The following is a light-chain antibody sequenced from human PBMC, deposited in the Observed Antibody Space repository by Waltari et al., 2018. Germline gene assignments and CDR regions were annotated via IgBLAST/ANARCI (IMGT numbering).Light chain of an antibody. CDR1: QGISSY. CDR3: QQLNSFPYT. CDR2: AAS. Sequence: DIQLTQSPSFLSASVGDRVTITCRASQGISSYLAWYQQPPGEAPKTLISAASTLQSGYPSRFSGSGSGTEFTLTISSLQPEDFATYYCQQLNSFPYTFGQGTKLDIK. V-gene: IGKV1-9*01. J-gene: IGKJ2*01.